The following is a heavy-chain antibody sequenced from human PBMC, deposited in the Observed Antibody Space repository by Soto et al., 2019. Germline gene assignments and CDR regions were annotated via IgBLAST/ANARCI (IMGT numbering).Heavy chain of an antibody. J-gene: IGHJ6*02. D-gene: IGHD6-13*01. Sequence: GASVKVSCKASGGTFSNYAFSWVRQAPGQGLEWIGGIIPIFDTSNSAQKFQGRVTITADRSTSTVYMELTSLRSEDTAVYYCVRDMKRTAADGYYYYYVMDVWGQGTKVTVSS. CDR1: GGTFSNYA. CDR3: VRDMKRTAADGYYYYYVMDV. V-gene: IGHV1-69*06. CDR2: IIPIFDTS.